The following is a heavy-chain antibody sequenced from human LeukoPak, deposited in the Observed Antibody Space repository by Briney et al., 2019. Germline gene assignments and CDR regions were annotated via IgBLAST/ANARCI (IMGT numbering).Heavy chain of an antibody. Sequence: PGGSLRLSCVASGFTFSSYWMHWVRQAPGKGLVWVSRINSDGSSTTYADSVKGRFTISRDNAKNTLYLQMNSLRAEDTAVYYCASTKIGYCSGGSCWWFDPWGQGTLATVSS. J-gene: IGHJ5*02. CDR2: INSDGSST. D-gene: IGHD2-15*01. V-gene: IGHV3-74*01. CDR3: ASTKIGYCSGGSCWWFDP. CDR1: GFTFSSYW.